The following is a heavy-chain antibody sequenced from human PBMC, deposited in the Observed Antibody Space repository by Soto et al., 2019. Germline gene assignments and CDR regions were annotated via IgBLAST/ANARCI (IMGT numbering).Heavy chain of an antibody. CDR2: IYWDDDK. Sequence: SGPTLVNPTQTLTLTCTFSGFSLSTSGVGVGWIRQPPGKALEWLALIYWDDDKRYSPSLKSRLTTTKDTSKNQVVLTMANMDPVDTATYYCAHIWTIFGVVTYAYWGHGTLVTVSS. CDR3: AHIWTIFGVVTYAY. J-gene: IGHJ4*01. V-gene: IGHV2-5*02. D-gene: IGHD3-3*01. CDR1: GFSLSTSGVG.